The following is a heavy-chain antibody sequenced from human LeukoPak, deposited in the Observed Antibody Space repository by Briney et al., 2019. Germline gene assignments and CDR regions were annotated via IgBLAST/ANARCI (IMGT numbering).Heavy chain of an antibody. Sequence: ASVKVSCKASGYTFIGYYLHWVRQAPGQGLKWMGWINPHNGDTNYAQKFQGRVTMTRDTSITTAYMELSRLKSDDTAVYYCATVRDIVVGGGPYYFDYWGQGTLVTVSS. J-gene: IGHJ4*02. D-gene: IGHD2-15*01. V-gene: IGHV1-2*02. CDR1: GYTFIGYY. CDR3: ATVRDIVVGGGPYYFDY. CDR2: INPHNGDT.